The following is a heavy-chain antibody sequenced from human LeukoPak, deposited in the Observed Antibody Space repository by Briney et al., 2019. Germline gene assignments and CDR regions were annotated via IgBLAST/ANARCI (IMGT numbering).Heavy chain of an antibody. CDR3: VRDGNDYGDY. J-gene: IGHJ4*02. D-gene: IGHD1-1*01. Sequence: PSQTLSLTCTVSGDSISSGSYYWSWIRQPAGKGLEWIGRIYINGGTNYNPSLKSRVTISVDTSRNQFSLKLSSVTAADTAVYYCVRDGNDYGDYWGQGTLVTVSS. CDR2: IYINGGT. CDR1: GDSISSGSYY. V-gene: IGHV4-61*02.